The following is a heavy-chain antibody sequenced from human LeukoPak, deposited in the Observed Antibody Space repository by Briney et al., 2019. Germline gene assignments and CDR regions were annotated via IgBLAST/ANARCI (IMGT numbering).Heavy chain of an antibody. J-gene: IGHJ4*02. CDR2: ISYDGSNK. CDR3: ASPYRPEYSSGWHFDY. CDR1: GFTFSSYA. Sequence: GGSLRLSCAASGFTFSSYAMHWVRQAPGKGLEWVAVISYDGSNKYYADSVKGRFTISRDNSKNTLYLQMNSLRAEDTAVYCCASPYRPEYSSGWHFDYWGQGTLVTVSS. D-gene: IGHD6-19*01. V-gene: IGHV3-30*04.